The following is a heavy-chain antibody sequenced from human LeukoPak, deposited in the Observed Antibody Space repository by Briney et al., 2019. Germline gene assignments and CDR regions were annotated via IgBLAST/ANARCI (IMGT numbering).Heavy chain of an antibody. V-gene: IGHV3-23*01. D-gene: IGHD6-13*01. CDR2: ISGSGGST. CDR3: AKTAAGYYYYYYYYMDV. J-gene: IGHJ6*03. CDR1: GFTFSSYA. Sequence: PGGSLRLSCAASGFTFSSYAMSWVRQAPGKGLEWVSAISGSGGSTYYADSVKGRFTISRDNSKNTLYLQMNSLRAEDTAVYYCAKTAAGYYYYYYYYMDVWGKGTTVTVSS.